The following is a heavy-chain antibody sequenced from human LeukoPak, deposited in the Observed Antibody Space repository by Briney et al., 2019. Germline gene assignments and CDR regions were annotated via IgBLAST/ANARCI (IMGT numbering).Heavy chain of an antibody. D-gene: IGHD3-10*01. Sequence: TGGSLRLSCEASDISISNDWMSWVRQAPGKGLEWVARAKSKGAAEPTDYAAAVKGRFTISRDDSKNTLYLQMNSLKIEDTAVYFCTLIQGWGSGSYYRDYWGQGTLVTVSS. CDR1: DISISNDW. CDR3: TLIQGWGSGSYYRDY. J-gene: IGHJ4*02. V-gene: IGHV3-15*01. CDR2: AKSKGAAEPT.